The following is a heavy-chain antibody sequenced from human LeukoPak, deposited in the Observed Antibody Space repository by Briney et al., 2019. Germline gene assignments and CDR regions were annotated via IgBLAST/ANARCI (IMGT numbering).Heavy chain of an antibody. CDR2: ISSSSSYI. CDR1: GFTFSSYS. CDR3: AREGAPTTGTTWFDP. Sequence: GGSLRLSCAASGFTFSSYSMNWVRQAPGKGLEWVSSISSSSSYIYYADSVKGRFTISRDNAKNSLYLQMNSLRAEDTAVYYCAREGAPTTGTTWFDPWGQGTLVTVSS. V-gene: IGHV3-21*01. J-gene: IGHJ5*02. D-gene: IGHD1-7*01.